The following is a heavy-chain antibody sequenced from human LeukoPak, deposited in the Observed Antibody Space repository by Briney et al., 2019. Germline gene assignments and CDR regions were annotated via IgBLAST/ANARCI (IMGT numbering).Heavy chain of an antibody. CDR2: ISSSGSNI. D-gene: IGHD3-10*02. J-gene: IGHJ6*04. V-gene: IGHV3-48*03. Sequence: GGSLLLSRAASGFTFSSYEMNWVRQAPGKGLEWVSYISSSGSNIYYADSVKGRFTISRDNAKNSLYLQMNSLRAEDTAVYYCAELGITMIGGVWGKGTTVTISS. CDR3: AELGITMIGGV. CDR1: GFTFSSYE.